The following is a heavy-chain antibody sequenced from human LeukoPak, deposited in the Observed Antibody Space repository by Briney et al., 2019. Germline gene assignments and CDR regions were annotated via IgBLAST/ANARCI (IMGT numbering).Heavy chain of an antibody. CDR3: ARDRGTMIRGDHGVDF. CDR2: VYYSGST. D-gene: IGHD3-10*01. J-gene: IGHJ4*02. V-gene: IGHV4-59*01. Sequence: PSETLSLTCTVSGGSISTYYWSWIRQPPGKGLEWIGYVYYSGSTNYNPSLKSRATISVDTSKNQFSLKLSSVTAADTAVYYCARDRGTMIRGDHGVDFWGQGTLVTVSS. CDR1: GGSISTYY.